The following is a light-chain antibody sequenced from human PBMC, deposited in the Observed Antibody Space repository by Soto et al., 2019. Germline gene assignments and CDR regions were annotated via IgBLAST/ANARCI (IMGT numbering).Light chain of an antibody. CDR2: DSN. CDR3: GTCDSSLSAVV. Sequence: QSVLTQPPSVSAAPGQKGTISCSGSSSNIGNNYVSWYQQLPGTAPKLLIYDSNKRPSGIPDRFSGSKSGTSATLGITGLQTGDEADYYCGTCDSSLSAVVFGGGTKLTVL. J-gene: IGLJ2*01. CDR1: SSNIGNNY. V-gene: IGLV1-51*01.